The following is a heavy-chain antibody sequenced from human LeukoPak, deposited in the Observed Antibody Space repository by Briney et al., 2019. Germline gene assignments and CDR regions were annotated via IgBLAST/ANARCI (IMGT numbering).Heavy chain of an antibody. CDR3: ATTGYSSGWYEDYYYYYYMDV. V-gene: IGHV4-38-2*02. CDR1: GYSISSGYY. D-gene: IGHD6-19*01. CDR2: MYHSGST. J-gene: IGHJ6*03. Sequence: PSETLSLTCTVSGYSISSGYYWGWIRQPPGKGLEWIGSMYHSGSTYYNPSLKSRVTISIDTSKNQFSLKLSSVTAADTAVYYFATTGYSSGWYEDYYYYYYMDVWGKGTTVTVSS.